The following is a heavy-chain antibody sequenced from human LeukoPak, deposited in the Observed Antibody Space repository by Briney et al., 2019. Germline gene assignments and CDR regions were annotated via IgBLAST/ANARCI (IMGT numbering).Heavy chain of an antibody. V-gene: IGHV3-33*01. CDR3: ARDLEYSSGWYRAIGY. Sequence: GGSLRHSCAASVFTFSSYVRHWVRQAPREGLAGVAVIWYDVSNRYYEESVKGRFTISRENSKNTLYLQMNSVSGEVTAVYYCARDLEYSSGWYRAIGYWGQGTLVTVST. J-gene: IGHJ4*02. D-gene: IGHD6-19*01. CDR1: VFTFSSYV. CDR2: IWYDVSNR.